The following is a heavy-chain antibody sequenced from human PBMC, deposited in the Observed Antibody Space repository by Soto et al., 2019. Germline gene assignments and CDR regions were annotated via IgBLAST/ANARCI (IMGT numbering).Heavy chain of an antibody. V-gene: IGHV3-30*18. CDR2: ISYDGSNK. D-gene: IGHD1-26*01. J-gene: IGHJ6*02. CDR3: AKDLVVGAVYYYGLDV. CDR1: GFTFSSYG. Sequence: GGSLRLSCAASGFTFSSYGMHWVRQAPGKGLEWVAVISYDGSNKYYADSVKGRFTISRDNSKNTLYLQMNSLRAEDTAVYYCAKDLVVGAVYYYGLDVWGQGTTVTISS.